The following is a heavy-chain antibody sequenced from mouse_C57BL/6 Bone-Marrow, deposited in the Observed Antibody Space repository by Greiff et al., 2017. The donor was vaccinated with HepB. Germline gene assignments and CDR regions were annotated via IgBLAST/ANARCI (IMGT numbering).Heavy chain of an antibody. V-gene: IGHV1-61*01. Sequence: VQLQQPGAELVRPGSSVKLSCKASGYTFTSYWMDWVKQRPGQGLEWIGHIYPSDSDTHYNQKFKDKATLTVDKSSSTAYMQLSSLTSEDSAVYYCASGITTPVATEWYFDVWGTGTTVTVSS. J-gene: IGHJ1*03. CDR2: IYPSDSDT. CDR1: GYTFTSYW. CDR3: ASGITTPVATEWYFDV. D-gene: IGHD1-1*01.